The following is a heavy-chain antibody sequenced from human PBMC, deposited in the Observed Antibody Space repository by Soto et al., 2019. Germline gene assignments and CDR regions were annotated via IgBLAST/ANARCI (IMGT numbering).Heavy chain of an antibody. V-gene: IGHV4-30-2*01. CDR2: IYHSGST. CDR1: GGSISSGGYS. D-gene: IGHD6-13*01. J-gene: IGHJ4*02. Sequence: SETLSLTCAVSGGSISSGGYSWSWIRQPPGKGLEWIGYIYHSGSTYYNPSLKSRVTISVDRSKNQFSLKLSSVTAADTAVYYCASGQQLVRNYWGQGTLVSLS. CDR3: ASGQQLVRNY.